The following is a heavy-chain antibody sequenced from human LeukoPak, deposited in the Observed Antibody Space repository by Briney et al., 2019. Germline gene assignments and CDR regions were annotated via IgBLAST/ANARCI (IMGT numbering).Heavy chain of an antibody. J-gene: IGHJ4*02. Sequence: GGSLRLSCAASGFTFSNTNMNWVRQAPGKGLKWVSFISASSNYIYYADSVKGRFTISRDNAQNSLYLQMNSLRAEDTAVYYCARDSLVITHAFDYWGQGTLVTVSS. CDR2: ISASSNYI. V-gene: IGHV3-21*06. D-gene: IGHD3-22*01. CDR1: GFTFSNTN. CDR3: ARDSLVITHAFDY.